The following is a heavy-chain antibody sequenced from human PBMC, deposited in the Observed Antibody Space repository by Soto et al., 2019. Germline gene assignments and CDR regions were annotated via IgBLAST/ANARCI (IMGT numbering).Heavy chain of an antibody. D-gene: IGHD3-10*01. Sequence: EVQLVESGGALIQPGGSLRLSCSVSGFTASINYMSWVRQAPGRGLEWVSAMSGSGDSRDYANFVKGRFTISRDDSKATLFLQMDSLRAADTAVYYCAKDSGNYGSGSFSHWGQGTLVTVSS. CDR1: GFTASINY. CDR3: AKDSGNYGSGSFSH. J-gene: IGHJ4*02. CDR2: MSGSGDSR. V-gene: IGHV3-23*04.